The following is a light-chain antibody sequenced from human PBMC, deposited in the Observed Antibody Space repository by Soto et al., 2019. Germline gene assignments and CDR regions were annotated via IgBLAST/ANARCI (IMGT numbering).Light chain of an antibody. CDR1: QTVRSSH. J-gene: IGKJ1*01. Sequence: EIVWTQSPGTLSLSPGERATLSCRASQTVRSSHLAWYQQKPGQAPRLLIYGASSRATGIPDRFSGSGSGTDFTLTISRLEPEDFAVYSCQQYSSSPATFGQGTKVEF. CDR2: GAS. V-gene: IGKV3-20*01. CDR3: QQYSSSPAT.